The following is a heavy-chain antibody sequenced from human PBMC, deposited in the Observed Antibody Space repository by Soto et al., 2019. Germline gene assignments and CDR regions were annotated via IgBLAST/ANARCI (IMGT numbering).Heavy chain of an antibody. J-gene: IGHJ4*02. CDR1: GFTLRSYW. V-gene: IGHV3-74*01. Sequence: EVQLVESGGGLVQPGGCLRLSCAASGFTLRSYWMHWVRQVSGKGLVWVSRISGDGNITTYADSVKGRFTISRDNANNTLYLQMSGLRAEDTALYYCVREVATNGQSCDYWGQGTQVTVSS. CDR2: ISGDGNIT. D-gene: IGHD5-12*01. CDR3: VREVATNGQSCDY.